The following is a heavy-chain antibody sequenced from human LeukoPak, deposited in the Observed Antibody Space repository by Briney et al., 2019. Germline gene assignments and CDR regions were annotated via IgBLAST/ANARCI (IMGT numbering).Heavy chain of an antibody. Sequence: GASVKVSCKASGFTFTSSAVQWVRQARGQRLEGIGWIVVGSGNTNYAQKFQERVTITRDMSTSLVYMELSSLRSEDTAVYYCAAEAAYYYDSRDAFDVWGQGTMVTVSS. CDR3: AAEAAYYYDSRDAFDV. CDR2: IVVGSGNT. D-gene: IGHD3-22*01. CDR1: GFTFTSSA. J-gene: IGHJ3*01. V-gene: IGHV1-58*01.